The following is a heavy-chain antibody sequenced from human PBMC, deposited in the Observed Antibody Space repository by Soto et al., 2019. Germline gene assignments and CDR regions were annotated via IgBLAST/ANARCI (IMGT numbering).Heavy chain of an antibody. CDR3: ARDSFGKIDY. CDR2: ISYDGSNK. V-gene: IGHV3-30-3*01. D-gene: IGHD3-10*01. CDR1: GFTFSSYA. J-gene: IGHJ4*02. Sequence: GGSLRLSCAASGFTFSSYAMHWVRQAPGKGLEWVAVISYDGSNKYYADSVKGRFTISRDNSKNTLYLQMNSLRAEDTAVYYCARDSFGKIDYWGQGTLVTVSS.